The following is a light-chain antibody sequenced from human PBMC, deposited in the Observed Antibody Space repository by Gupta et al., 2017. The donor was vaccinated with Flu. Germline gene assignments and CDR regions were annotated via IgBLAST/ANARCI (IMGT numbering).Light chain of an antibody. CDR2: DVS. CDR1: SSDVGGYNY. Sequence: SALTQPRSVSGSPGPSVTLSCTGTSSDVGGYNYVSWYQQHPGKAPKLMIYDVSKRPSGVPDRFSGSKSGNTASLTISGLQAEDEADYYCCSYAGSYTLVFGGGTKLTVL. CDR3: CSYAGSYTLV. V-gene: IGLV2-11*01. J-gene: IGLJ2*01.